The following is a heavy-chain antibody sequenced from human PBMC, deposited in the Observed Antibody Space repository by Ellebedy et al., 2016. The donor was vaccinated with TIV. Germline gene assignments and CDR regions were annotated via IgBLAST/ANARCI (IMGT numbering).Heavy chain of an antibody. J-gene: IGHJ6*02. CDR1: GVSIRSDVFY. CDR2: MYSSLGTS. D-gene: IGHD3-10*01. CDR3: ARGPYGSNVVRGKLMDV. V-gene: IGHV4-39*01. Sequence: SETLSLXCTVSGVSIRSDVFYWGWIRQPPGKGLEWIGTMYSSLGTSYYNPSLNNRVTISEDTSKNQFSLKLRSVTAADTAVYYCARGPYGSNVVRGKLMDVWGQGTTVTVSS.